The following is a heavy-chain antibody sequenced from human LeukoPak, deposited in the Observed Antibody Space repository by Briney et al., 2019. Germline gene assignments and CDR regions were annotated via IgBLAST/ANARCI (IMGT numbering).Heavy chain of an antibody. CDR2: INQDGTEK. CDR3: AKEGAFPIITYDS. D-gene: IGHD3-10*01. J-gene: IGHJ5*01. CDR1: GCTFSGFW. Sequence: PGGSLRLSCAASGCTFSGFWMNWVRQAPGKGLEWVANINQDGTEKYFVDSVKGRFTISRDNAKRSVYLQMNNLRAEDTAVYYCAKEGAFPIITYDSWGQGTLVTVSS. V-gene: IGHV3-7*01.